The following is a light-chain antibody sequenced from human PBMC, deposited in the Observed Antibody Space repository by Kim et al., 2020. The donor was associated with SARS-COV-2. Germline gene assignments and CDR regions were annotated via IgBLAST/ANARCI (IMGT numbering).Light chain of an antibody. V-gene: IGKV1-27*01. CDR2: AAS. Sequence: ASVGDRVTLTCRASQGISNYLAWYQQKPGKVPKLLIYAASTLQSVVPSRFSGSGSGTDFTLTISSLQTEDVATYYCQKYNSAPLTFGGGTKVYIK. J-gene: IGKJ4*01. CDR1: QGISNY. CDR3: QKYNSAPLT.